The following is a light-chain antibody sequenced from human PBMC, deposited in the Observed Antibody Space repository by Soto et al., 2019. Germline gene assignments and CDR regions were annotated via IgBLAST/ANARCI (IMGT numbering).Light chain of an antibody. CDR2: DAS. J-gene: IGKJ4*01. Sequence: EIVLTQSPTTLSLSPGERATLSCRASQSVSSSFAWYQQKPGQAPRLLIYDASTRAAGIPARFSGSGSGTDFPLTICSLEPEDFAEYYCQQRSDCPPTFGGGTKVEIK. CDR3: QQRSDCPPT. CDR1: QSVSSS. V-gene: IGKV3-11*01.